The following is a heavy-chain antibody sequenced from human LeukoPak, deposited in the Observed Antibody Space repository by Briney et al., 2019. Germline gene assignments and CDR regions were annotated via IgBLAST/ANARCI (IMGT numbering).Heavy chain of an antibody. CDR1: GFTFSNAW. V-gene: IGHV4-34*01. Sequence: LRLSCAASGFTFSNAWMSWIRQPPGKGLEWIGEINHSGSTNYNPSLKSRVTISVDTSKNQFSLKLSSVTAADTAVYYCARLFQVDTAMVLDYWGQGTLVTVSS. CDR2: INHSGST. CDR3: ARLFQVDTAMVLDY. D-gene: IGHD5-18*01. J-gene: IGHJ4*02.